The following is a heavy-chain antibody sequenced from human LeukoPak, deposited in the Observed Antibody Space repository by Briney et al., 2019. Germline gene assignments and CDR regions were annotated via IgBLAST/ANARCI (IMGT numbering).Heavy chain of an antibody. CDR1: GGSVSSGTYY. Sequence: SETLSLTCTVSGGSVSSGTYYWRWIRQPAGKGLEWIGRIYTSGSTTYNPSLKSRVTISVDTSKNQFSLKLSSVTAADTAVYYCVRGPIAVAGLIIYYFDYWGQGTLVTVSS. J-gene: IGHJ4*02. CDR3: VRGPIAVAGLIIYYFDY. D-gene: IGHD6-19*01. CDR2: IYTSGST. V-gene: IGHV4-61*02.